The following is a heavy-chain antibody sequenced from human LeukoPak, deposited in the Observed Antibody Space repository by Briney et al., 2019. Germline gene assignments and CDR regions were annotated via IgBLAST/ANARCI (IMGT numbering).Heavy chain of an antibody. CDR3: ARDLDGSSNYYYQNY. CDR2: ISPNSGGT. V-gene: IGHV1-2*06. CDR1: GYTFSDYY. D-gene: IGHD3-22*01. Sequence: ASVKVSCKASGYTFSDYYVHWVRQAPGQGLEWMGRISPNSGGTNYAQKFQGRVIMTRDTSISTAYVELSSLRSDDTAVYYCARDLDGSSNYYYQNYWGQGTLVTVSS. J-gene: IGHJ4*02.